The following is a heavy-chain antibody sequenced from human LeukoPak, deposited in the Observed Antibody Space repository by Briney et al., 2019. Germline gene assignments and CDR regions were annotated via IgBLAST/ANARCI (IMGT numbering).Heavy chain of an antibody. D-gene: IGHD3-16*01. V-gene: IGHV4-59*12. CDR1: GGSISSYY. CDR2: IYYRGST. CDR3: AREGGGFDY. Sequence: SETLSLTCTVSGGSISSYYWNWIRQPPGKGLEWIGYIYYRGSTNYNPSLKSRVTILVDTSKNQFSLKLSSVTAADTAVYYCAREGGGFDYWGQGTLVTVSS. J-gene: IGHJ4*02.